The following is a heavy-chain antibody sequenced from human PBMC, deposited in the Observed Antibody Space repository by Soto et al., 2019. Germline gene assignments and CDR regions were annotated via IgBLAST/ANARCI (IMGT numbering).Heavy chain of an antibody. Sequence: PGESLKISCKGSGYSFAGYWITWVRQKPGKGLEWMGRIDPSDSQTYYSPSFRGHVTISVTKSITTVFLQWSSLRASDTAMYYCARQIYDSDTGPNFQYYFEPWGQGTPVTVSS. D-gene: IGHD3-22*01. CDR2: IDPSDSQT. V-gene: IGHV5-10-1*01. CDR1: GYSFAGYW. J-gene: IGHJ4*02. CDR3: ARQIYDSDTGPNFQYYFEP.